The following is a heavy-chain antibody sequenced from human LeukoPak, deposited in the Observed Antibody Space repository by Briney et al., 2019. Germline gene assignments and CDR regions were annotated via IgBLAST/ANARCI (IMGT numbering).Heavy chain of an antibody. Sequence: GGSLRLSCAASVFTFSSYSMNWLRQAPGKGLEWVSSISSSSSYIYYADSVKGRFTISRDNAKNSLYLQMNSLRAEDTAVYYCESKIRRNYYDSSGYSSLVDCWGQGTLVTVSS. V-gene: IGHV3-21*01. CDR3: ESKIRRNYYDSSGYSSLVDC. J-gene: IGHJ4*02. D-gene: IGHD3-22*01. CDR2: ISSSSSYI. CDR1: VFTFSSYS.